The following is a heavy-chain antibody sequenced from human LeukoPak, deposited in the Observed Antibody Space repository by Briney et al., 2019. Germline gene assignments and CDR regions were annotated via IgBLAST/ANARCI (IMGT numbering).Heavy chain of an antibody. CDR3: AREPVGATLFYYYYYYMDV. J-gene: IGHJ6*03. CDR2: ISGSGGST. D-gene: IGHD1-26*01. V-gene: IGHV3-23*01. CDR1: GFTFRSYA. Sequence: PGGSLRLSCAASGFTFRSYAMSWVRQAPGKGLEWVSAISGSGGSTYYADSVKGRFTISRDNSKNTLYLQMNSLRAEDTAVYYCAREPVGATLFYYYYYYMDVWGKGTTVTVSS.